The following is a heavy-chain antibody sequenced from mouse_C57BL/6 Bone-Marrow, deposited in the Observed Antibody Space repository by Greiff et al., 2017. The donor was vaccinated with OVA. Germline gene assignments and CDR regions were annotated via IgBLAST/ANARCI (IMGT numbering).Heavy chain of an antibody. CDR1: GFTFSSYG. V-gene: IGHV5-6*01. J-gene: IGHJ3*01. D-gene: IGHD3-2*02. CDR3: ARREQGGKLRLRAWFAY. CDR2: ISSGGSYP. Sequence: EVQLVESGGDLVKPGGSLKLSCAASGFTFSSYGMSWVRQTPDKRLEWVATISSGGSYPYYPDSVKGRFTISRDNAKNTLYLQMSSLKSEDTAMYYCARREQGGKLRLRAWFAYWGQGTLVTVSA.